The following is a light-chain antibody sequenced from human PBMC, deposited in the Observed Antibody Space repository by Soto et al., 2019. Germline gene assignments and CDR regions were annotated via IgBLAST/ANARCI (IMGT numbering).Light chain of an antibody. V-gene: IGKV3-11*01. J-gene: IGKJ3*01. CDR2: DAS. CDR3: QQRSNWPRT. Sequence: EIVLTQSPATLSLSPGERATLSCRASQSVSSYLAWYQQKPGQAPRLLIYDASNSATGIPARFSGSGSGTDFTLTISSLEPEDFAVYYCQQRSNWPRTFGPWTKVDIK. CDR1: QSVSSY.